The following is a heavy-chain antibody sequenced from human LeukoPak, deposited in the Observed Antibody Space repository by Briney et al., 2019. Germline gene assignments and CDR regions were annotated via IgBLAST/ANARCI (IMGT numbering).Heavy chain of an antibody. J-gene: IGHJ2*01. Sequence: KSSETLSLTCTVSGGSTSSDYWSWIRQSPGKGLEWVGYVYNSGDTGKSPSLKSRVTILLDTSKNQCSLKLTSVSAADTAVYYCARLKLGAYFDLWGRGTLVTVSS. V-gene: IGHV4-59*08. D-gene: IGHD3-16*01. CDR2: VYNSGDT. CDR3: ARLKLGAYFDL. CDR1: GGSTSSDY.